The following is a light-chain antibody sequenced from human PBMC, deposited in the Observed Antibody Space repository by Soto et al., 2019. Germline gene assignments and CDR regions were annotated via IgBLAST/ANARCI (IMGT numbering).Light chain of an antibody. Sequence: QSALTQPASVSGSPGQSITISCTGTGSDVGGYNFVSWYQQHPGKAPKLMIYDVNIRPSGVSNRFSGSKSGNTASLTVSGLQAEDEADYYCTSYVGNDIWVFGGGTKLTVL. CDR2: DVN. V-gene: IGLV2-14*03. CDR1: GSDVGGYNF. J-gene: IGLJ3*02. CDR3: TSYVGNDIWV.